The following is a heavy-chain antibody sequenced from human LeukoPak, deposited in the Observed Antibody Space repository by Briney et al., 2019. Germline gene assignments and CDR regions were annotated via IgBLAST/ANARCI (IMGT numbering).Heavy chain of an antibody. D-gene: IGHD6-6*01. CDR1: GFTFSSYA. V-gene: IGHV3-23*01. CDR3: AKDSIISYSSSSYYFDY. CDR2: ISGSGGST. J-gene: IGHJ4*02. Sequence: PGGSLRLSCAASGFTFSSYAMSWVRQAPGKGLEWVSAISGSGGSTYYADSVKGRFTISRDNSKNTLYLQMNSLRAEDTAVYYCAKDSIISYSSSSYYFDYWGQGTLVTDSS.